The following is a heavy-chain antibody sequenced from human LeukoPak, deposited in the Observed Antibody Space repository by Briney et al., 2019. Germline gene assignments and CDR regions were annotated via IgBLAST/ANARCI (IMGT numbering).Heavy chain of an antibody. J-gene: IGHJ4*02. D-gene: IGHD1-1*01. CDR3: TRDRGAYNLYDY. V-gene: IGHV3-15*07. CDR1: GFTFSNAW. CDR2: IKSKTDGGTT. Sequence: GGSLRLSCAASGFTFSNAWMNWVRQAPGKGLEWVGRIKSKTDGGTTDYAAPVKGRFTISRDDSKNTLYLQMNSLKTEDTAVYHCTRDRGAYNLYDYWGQGTLVTVSS.